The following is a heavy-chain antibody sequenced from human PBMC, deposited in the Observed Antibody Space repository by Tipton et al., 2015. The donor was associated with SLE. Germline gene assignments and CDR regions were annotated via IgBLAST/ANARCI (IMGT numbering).Heavy chain of an antibody. CDR3: ARSGWELAEYFQH. CDR2: IWYDGSNK. Sequence: SLRLSRAASGFTFSSYGMHWVRQAPGKGLEWVAVIWYDGSNKYYADSVKGRFTISRDNSKNTLYLQMNSLRAEDTAVYYCARSGWELAEYFQHWGQGTLVTVSS. J-gene: IGHJ1*01. CDR1: GFTFSSYG. D-gene: IGHD1-26*01. V-gene: IGHV3-33*01.